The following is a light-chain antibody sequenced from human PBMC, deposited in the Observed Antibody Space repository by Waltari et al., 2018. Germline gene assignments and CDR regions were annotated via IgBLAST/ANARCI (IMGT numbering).Light chain of an antibody. CDR1: ALPRQF. Sequence: SYELTQPPSVSVSPGQTARIACSGDALPRQFAYWYQQKPGQAPVLVIYENSERPSRIPERFSGSSSGTTVTLTISGVQAEDEADYYCQSADSSGTDVIFGGGTKLTVL. V-gene: IGLV3-25*03. CDR2: ENS. CDR3: QSADSSGTDVI. J-gene: IGLJ2*01.